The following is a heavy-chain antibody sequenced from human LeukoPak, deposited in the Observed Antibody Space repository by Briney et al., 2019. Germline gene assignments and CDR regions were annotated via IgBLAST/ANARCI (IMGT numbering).Heavy chain of an antibody. CDR3: ARDIGYPAMFDY. Sequence: GSLKPFWASSGIHFKDFLIEWVRQSSGQGLVWVSRINTDGSRIYYADSVKGRFTISRDNAKNTVYLEMNSLRAEDAAVYYCARDIGYPAMFDYWGQGTLVTVSS. J-gene: IGHJ4*02. CDR1: GIHFKDFL. CDR2: INTDGSRI. D-gene: IGHD2-2*01. V-gene: IGHV3-74*01.